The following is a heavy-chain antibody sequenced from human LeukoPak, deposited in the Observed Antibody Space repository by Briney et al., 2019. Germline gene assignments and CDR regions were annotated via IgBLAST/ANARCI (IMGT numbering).Heavy chain of an antibody. CDR2: ISSSGSTI. V-gene: IGHV3-48*03. CDR3: ARGGPGSYWEGAFDI. D-gene: IGHD1-26*01. CDR1: GFTFSSYE. J-gene: IGHJ3*02. Sequence: GGSLRLSCAASGFTFSSYEMNWVRQAPGKGLEWVSYISSSGSTIYYADSVKGRFTISRDNAKNSRYLQMNSLRAEDTAAYYCARGGPGSYWEGAFDIWGQGTMVTVSS.